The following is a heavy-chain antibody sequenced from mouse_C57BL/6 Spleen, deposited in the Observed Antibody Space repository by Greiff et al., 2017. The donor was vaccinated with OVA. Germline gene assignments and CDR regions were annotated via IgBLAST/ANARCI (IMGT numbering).Heavy chain of an antibody. V-gene: IGHV1-39*01. J-gene: IGHJ4*01. CDR2: INPNSGTT. D-gene: IGHD1-1*01. CDR1: GYSFTDYS. CDR3: ARPLYDYGSRDYYAMDY. Sequence: EVKLMESGPELVKPGASVKISCKASGYSFTDYSMNWVTQSHGTSLAWIGVINPNSGTTRYNQKFKGKATLTVDQSSSTAYMQLNSLTSEDSAVYYGARPLYDYGSRDYYAMDYWGQGTSVTVSS.